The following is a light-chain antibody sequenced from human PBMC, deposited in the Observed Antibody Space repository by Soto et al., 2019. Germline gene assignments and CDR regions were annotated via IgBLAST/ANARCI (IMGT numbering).Light chain of an antibody. CDR2: SAS. CDR1: QSVDSAY. CDR3: HQYSNSLWP. Sequence: EIVLTQSPGTLSLSPGERATLSCRASQSVDSAYLAWFQHKPGQAPRLPIYSASTRTTGIPDRLSGRGSGTDFTLTIGRLEPEDCAVYYCHQYSNSLWPFGQGTKVEVK. V-gene: IGKV3-20*01. J-gene: IGKJ1*01.